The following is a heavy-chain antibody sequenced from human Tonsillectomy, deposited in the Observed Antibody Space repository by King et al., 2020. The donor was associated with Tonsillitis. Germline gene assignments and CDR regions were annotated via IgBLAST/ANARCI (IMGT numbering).Heavy chain of an antibody. D-gene: IGHD3-10*01. CDR3: ARDRGLAAEGLFHD. J-gene: IGHJ4*02. Sequence: VQLVESGGGVVRPGGSLRLSCAASGFNFADYGMSWVRQAPGKGLEWVPGFNWYGGHTAYTDSVKGRFTISRDNARNSLYLQMNSLTDEDTAFYYCARDRGLAAEGLFHDWGQGTLITVPS. V-gene: IGHV3-20*04. CDR1: GFNFADYG. CDR2: FNWYGGHT.